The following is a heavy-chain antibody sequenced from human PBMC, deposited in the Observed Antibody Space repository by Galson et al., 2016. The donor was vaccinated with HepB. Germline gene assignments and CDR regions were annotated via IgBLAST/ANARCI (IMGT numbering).Heavy chain of an antibody. J-gene: IGHJ6*02. CDR3: ARVGIAARYYYCMDV. D-gene: IGHD6-6*01. CDR2: ITYDGSNK. Sequence: SLRLSCAASGFTFSTYPMHWVRQAPGKGLEWVAIITYDGSNKYYADSVKGRFTIPRDNSKNTLSLEMNSLRAEDTAVYYCARVGIAARYYYCMDVWGQGTTVTVSS. V-gene: IGHV3-30*04. CDR1: GFTFSTYP.